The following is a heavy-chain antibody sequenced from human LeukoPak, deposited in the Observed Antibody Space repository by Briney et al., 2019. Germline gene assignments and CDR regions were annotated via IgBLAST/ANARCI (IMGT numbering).Heavy chain of an antibody. J-gene: IGHJ6*03. CDR2: INPNSGGT. CDR1: GYTFTGYY. Sequence: GASVKVSCKASGYTFTGYYMHWVRQAPGQGLEWIGWINPNSGGTNYAQKFQGRVTMTRDTSISTAYMELSRLRSDDTAVYYCARDRGSGYEDYYYYMDVWGKGTTVTVSS. V-gene: IGHV1-2*02. CDR3: ARDRGSGYEDYYYYMDV. D-gene: IGHD5-12*01.